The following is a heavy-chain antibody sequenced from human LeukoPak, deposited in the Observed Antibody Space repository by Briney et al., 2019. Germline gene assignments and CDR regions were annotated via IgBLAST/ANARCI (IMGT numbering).Heavy chain of an antibody. CDR1: GYSISSGYY. Sequence: SETLSLTCAVSGYSISSGYYWGWIRQPPGQGLEGIGSIYHSGSTYYNPSLKSRVTISVDTSKNQFPLKLSSVTAADTAVYYCARVGASENIVVVPAAIGAFDIWGQGTMVTVSS. D-gene: IGHD2-2*02. CDR3: ARVGASENIVVVPAAIGAFDI. V-gene: IGHV4-38-2*01. CDR2: IYHSGST. J-gene: IGHJ3*02.